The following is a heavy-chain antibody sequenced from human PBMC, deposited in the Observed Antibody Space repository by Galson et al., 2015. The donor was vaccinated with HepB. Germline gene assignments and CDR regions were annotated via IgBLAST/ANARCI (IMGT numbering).Heavy chain of an antibody. J-gene: IGHJ5*02. V-gene: IGHV4-31*03. CDR2: IYYSGST. D-gene: IGHD6-13*01. CDR3: ARGWPIAAAGTADWFDP. Sequence: TLSLTCTVSGGSISSGGYYWSWIRQHPGKGLEWIGYIYYSGSTYYNPSLKSRVTISVDTSKNQFSLKLSSVTAADTAVYYCARGWPIAAAGTADWFDPWGQGTLVTVSS. CDR1: GGSISSGGYY.